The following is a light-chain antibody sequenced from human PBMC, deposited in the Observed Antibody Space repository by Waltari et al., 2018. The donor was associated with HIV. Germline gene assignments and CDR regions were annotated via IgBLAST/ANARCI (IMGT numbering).Light chain of an antibody. CDR3: SSYTTSNSHVV. CDR2: EVS. CDR1: SRDVGDYNY. Sequence: QSALTQPASVSGSLGQSITISCTGASRDVGDYNYFSWYQQHPGKAPKVMIFEVSNRPSGVSDRFSGSKSGNTASLTISGVQPEDEADYYCSSYTTSNSHVVFGGGTKVTVL. V-gene: IGLV2-14*01. J-gene: IGLJ2*01.